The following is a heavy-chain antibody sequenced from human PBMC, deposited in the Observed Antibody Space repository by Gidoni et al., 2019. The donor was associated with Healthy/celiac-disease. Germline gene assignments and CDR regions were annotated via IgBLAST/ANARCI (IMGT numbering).Heavy chain of an antibody. J-gene: IGHJ6*03. Sequence: QLQLQESVPGLVKPSETLSLTFTVSVGSISSSSYYWGWIRQPPGKGLEWIGSIYYSGSTYYNPSLKSRVTISVDTSKNQFSLKLSSVTAADTAVYYCASGVNDYDILTGYSYYYYYYMDVWGKGTTVTVSS. V-gene: IGHV4-39*01. CDR2: IYYSGST. CDR3: ASGVNDYDILTGYSYYYYYYMDV. D-gene: IGHD3-9*01. CDR1: VGSISSSSYY.